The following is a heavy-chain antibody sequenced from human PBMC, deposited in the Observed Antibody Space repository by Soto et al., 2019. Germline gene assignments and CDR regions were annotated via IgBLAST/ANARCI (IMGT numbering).Heavy chain of an antibody. CDR1: GGPMSSSTDF. V-gene: IGHV4-39*01. D-gene: IGHD3-3*01. Sequence: PSETLSLTCTVSGGPMSSSTDFWGWIRQSPGKGLEWIGSMYYSGSTYYNPSLKSRVTISVETSKNQFSLKLSSVTAADTAVYYCARGVSIFGVVIKDWGQGTLVTVS. CDR2: MYYSGST. J-gene: IGHJ4*02. CDR3: ARGVSIFGVVIKD.